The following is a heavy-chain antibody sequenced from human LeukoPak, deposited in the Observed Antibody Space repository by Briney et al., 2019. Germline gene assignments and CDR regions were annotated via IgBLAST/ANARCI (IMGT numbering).Heavy chain of an antibody. CDR3: ARVTSLRGIRLDY. CDR2: ISAYNGNT. Sequence: ASVKVSCKASGYTFTGYYMHWVRQAPGQGLEWMGWISAYNGNTNYAQKLQGRVTMTTDTSTSTAYMELRSLRSDDTAVYYCARVTSLRGIRLDYWGQGTLVTVSS. CDR1: GYTFTGYY. J-gene: IGHJ4*02. D-gene: IGHD3-3*01. V-gene: IGHV1-18*04.